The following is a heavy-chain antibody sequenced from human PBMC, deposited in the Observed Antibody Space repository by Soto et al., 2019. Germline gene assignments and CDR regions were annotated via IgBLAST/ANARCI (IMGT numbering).Heavy chain of an antibody. CDR1: GFTFVDYA. J-gene: IGHJ4*02. CDR3: AKVGGYYDFSGGFDY. D-gene: IGHD3-3*01. V-gene: IGHV3-9*01. CDR2: ISWNSGSI. Sequence: PGGSLRLSSAASGFTFVDYAMHWVRQAPGKGLEWVSGISWNSGSIGYADSVKGRFTISRDNAKNSLYLQMNSLRAEDTALYYCAKVGGYYDFSGGFDYWGQGTLVTVSS.